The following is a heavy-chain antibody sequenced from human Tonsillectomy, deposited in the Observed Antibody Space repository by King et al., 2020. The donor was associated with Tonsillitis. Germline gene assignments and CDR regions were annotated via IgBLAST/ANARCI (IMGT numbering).Heavy chain of an antibody. CDR3: ARLLRGELRYFDWLFFDL. D-gene: IGHD3-9*01. CDR1: GGSISSGGYY. CDR2: IYYSGST. V-gene: IGHV4-31*03. Sequence: VQLQESGPGLVKPSQTLSLTCTVSGGSISSGGYYWSWIRQHPGKGLEWMGYIYYSGSTYYNPSLKSRVTISVDTSKNQFSLKLSSVTAADTAVYYCARLLRGELRYFDWLFFDLWGRGTLVTVSS. J-gene: IGHJ2*01.